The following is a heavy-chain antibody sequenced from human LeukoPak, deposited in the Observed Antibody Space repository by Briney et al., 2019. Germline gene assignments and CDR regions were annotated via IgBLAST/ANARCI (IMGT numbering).Heavy chain of an antibody. J-gene: IGHJ4*02. V-gene: IGHV4-59*08. Sequence: SETLSLTCTVSGGSISSFYWSWIRQPPGKGLEWIGYVSNSGNTNYNPSLKSRVTISVDTSKNQFSLELSSVTAADTAVYYCAGSYSSGWYYFDYWGQGTLVTVSS. CDR1: GGSISSFY. CDR3: AGSYSSGWYYFDY. CDR2: VSNSGNT. D-gene: IGHD6-19*01.